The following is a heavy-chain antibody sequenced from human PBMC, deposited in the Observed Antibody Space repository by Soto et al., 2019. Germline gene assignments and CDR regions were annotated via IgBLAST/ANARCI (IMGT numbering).Heavy chain of an antibody. Sequence: ESGPTLVNPTQTLTLTCIFSGFSLSSGGAGVGWIRQPPGKGLEWLALIYWNDDKRYNASLKSRLTITKDTSKNQVVLLMTNLDPVDTATYYXAHRGYGDYTRDNWFDPWGQGALVTVSS. J-gene: IGHJ5*02. V-gene: IGHV2-5*01. CDR1: GFSLSSGGAG. D-gene: IGHD4-17*01. CDR3: AHRGYGDYTRDNWFDP. CDR2: IYWNDDK.